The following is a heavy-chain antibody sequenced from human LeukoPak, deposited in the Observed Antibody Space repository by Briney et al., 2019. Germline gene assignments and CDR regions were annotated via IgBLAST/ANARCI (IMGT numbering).Heavy chain of an antibody. D-gene: IGHD6-13*01. CDR1: GFTFSSYA. CDR2: ISGSGGST. Sequence: PGGSLRLSCAASGFTFSSYAMSWVRQAPGKGLEWVSAISGSGGSTYYADSVKGRFTISRDNSKNTLYLQMNSLRAEDTAVYYCTIIAAAGIIGFDYWGQGTLVTVSS. CDR3: TIIAAAGIIGFDY. J-gene: IGHJ4*02. V-gene: IGHV3-23*01.